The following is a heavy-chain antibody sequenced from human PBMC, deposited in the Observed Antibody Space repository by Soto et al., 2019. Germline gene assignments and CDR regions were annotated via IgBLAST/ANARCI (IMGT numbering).Heavy chain of an antibody. V-gene: IGHV4-59*12. D-gene: IGHD2-8*02. CDR1: GDSISSYY. CDR3: ARDKITGLFDY. CDR2: IYYSGST. Sequence: SETLSLTCTISGDSISSYYWSWIRQPPGKGLEWIAYIYYSGSTNYNPSLRSRVTISVDTSKNQFSLKLSSVIAADTAVYYCARDKITGLFDYWGQGTLVT. J-gene: IGHJ4*02.